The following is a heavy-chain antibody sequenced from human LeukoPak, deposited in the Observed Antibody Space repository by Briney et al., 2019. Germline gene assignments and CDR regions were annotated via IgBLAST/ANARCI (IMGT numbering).Heavy chain of an antibody. Sequence: PGGSLRLSCAASGFTFSSYAMTWVRQAPGKGLEWVGRIKSKTDGGTTDYAAPVKGRFTISRDDSKNTLYLQMNSLKTEDTAVYYCTTLPDDYYDSSGYIDYWGQGTLVTVSS. D-gene: IGHD3-22*01. CDR3: TTLPDDYYDSSGYIDY. V-gene: IGHV3-15*01. J-gene: IGHJ4*02. CDR1: GFTFSSYA. CDR2: IKSKTDGGTT.